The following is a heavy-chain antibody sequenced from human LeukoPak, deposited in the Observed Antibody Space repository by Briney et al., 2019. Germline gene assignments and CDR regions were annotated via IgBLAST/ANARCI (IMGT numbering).Heavy chain of an antibody. CDR3: AKERFRALDP. Sequence: GGSLRFSGTGSGFTFSSYAMTWVRQAPGKGLEWVSTISGSGDARYYADSVKGRFTISRDNPINTLYLQMSSLRAEDTALYYCAKERFRALDPWGQGTLVSVAS. D-gene: IGHD3-3*01. CDR2: ISGSGDAR. J-gene: IGHJ5*02. CDR1: GFTFSSYA. V-gene: IGHV3-23*01.